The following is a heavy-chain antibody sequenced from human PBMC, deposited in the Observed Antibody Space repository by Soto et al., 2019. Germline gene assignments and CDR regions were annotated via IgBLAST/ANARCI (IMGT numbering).Heavy chain of an antibody. D-gene: IGHD2-2*01. V-gene: IGHV3-23*01. CDR3: AREDSIIIPAVSDF. Sequence: GGSLRLSCAASGFTFSDYSMSWVRQAPGKGLEWVSGFRTSGDGGTTYYADSVKGRFTISRDNAKSSVSLQMNTLRVEDTAVYYCAREDSIIIPAVSDFWGQGTLVTVSS. CDR1: GFTFSDYS. J-gene: IGHJ4*02. CDR2: FRTSGDGGTT.